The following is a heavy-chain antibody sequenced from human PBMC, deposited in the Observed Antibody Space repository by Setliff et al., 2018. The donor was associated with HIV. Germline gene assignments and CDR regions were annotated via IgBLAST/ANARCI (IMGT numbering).Heavy chain of an antibody. CDR1: GYTFTSYG. CDR2: ISAYNGNT. Sequence: GASVKVSCKASGYTFTSYGISWVRQAPGQGLEWMGWISAYNGNTNYAQKFQGRVTMTRDTSTSTVYMELSRLRSDDTAVYYCAKSPVSNYYYYMDVWGKGTTVTVSS. J-gene: IGHJ6*03. CDR3: AKSPVSNYYYYMDV. V-gene: IGHV1-18*01.